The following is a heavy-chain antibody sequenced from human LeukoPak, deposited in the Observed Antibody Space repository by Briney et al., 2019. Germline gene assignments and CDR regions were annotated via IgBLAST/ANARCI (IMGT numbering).Heavy chain of an antibody. V-gene: IGHV1-18*01. Sequence: GASVKVSCKASGYTFTSYGISWVRQAPGQGLEWMGWISAYNGNTNYAQKLQGRITTTTDTSTSTAYMELRSLRSDDTAVYYCARVNRRYCSSTSCYDRFDPWGQGTLVTVSS. D-gene: IGHD2-2*01. CDR1: GYTFTSYG. J-gene: IGHJ5*02. CDR3: ARVNRRYCSSTSCYDRFDP. CDR2: ISAYNGNT.